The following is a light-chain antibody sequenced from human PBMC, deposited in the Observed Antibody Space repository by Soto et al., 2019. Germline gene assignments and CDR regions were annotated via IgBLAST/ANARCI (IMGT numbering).Light chain of an antibody. CDR3: QQYGSSSYT. V-gene: IGKV3-20*01. CDR2: GAS. Sequence: EIVLTQSPGTLSLSPGERATLSCRASQSVSSSYLAWYQQKPGQAPRLLIYGASSRATGTPDRFSGSGSGTDFALTISRLEPVAAYYCQQYGSSSYTFGQGTKLEIK. CDR1: QSVSSSY. J-gene: IGKJ2*01.